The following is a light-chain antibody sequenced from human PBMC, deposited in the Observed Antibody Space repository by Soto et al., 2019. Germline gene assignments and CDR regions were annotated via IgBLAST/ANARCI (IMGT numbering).Light chain of an antibody. CDR3: QQYKSWHPIT. CDR2: GAS. J-gene: IGKJ5*01. V-gene: IGKV3-20*01. Sequence: EILLTQSPGTLSLSAGERATISCRASQSVSSSYLAWYQQKPGQATSLIIYGASTRASGVPDRFSGTGSGTEFTLTISSLKSEDYAVYYCQQYKSWHPITFGQGTRLEIK. CDR1: QSVSSSY.